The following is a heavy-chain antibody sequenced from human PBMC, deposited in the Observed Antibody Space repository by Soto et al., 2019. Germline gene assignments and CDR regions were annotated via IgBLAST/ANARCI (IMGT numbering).Heavy chain of an antibody. Sequence: GGSLRLSCVASGFTFSDYNMNWVRQAPGKGLEWVSFISGRSNTIYYADSVKGRFTISRDNAKNSLYLLMNSLRAEDTAVYYCTREGVGSGFFSDFWGQGALVTVSS. D-gene: IGHD3-22*01. J-gene: IGHJ4*02. CDR2: ISGRSNTI. V-gene: IGHV3-48*01. CDR3: TREGVGSGFFSDF. CDR1: GFTFSDYN.